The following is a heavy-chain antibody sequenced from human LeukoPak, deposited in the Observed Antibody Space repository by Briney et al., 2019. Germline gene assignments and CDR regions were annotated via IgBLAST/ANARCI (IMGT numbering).Heavy chain of an antibody. D-gene: IGHD6-25*01. CDR1: GYTLTSSH. CDR3: ATRNLAAAADNFDY. CDR2: INCGDGYT. Sequence: ASVKVSCKASGYTLTSSHAHWVRQAPGQGLEWMGIINCGDGYTNYAQKFQGRVSVTSDTSTSTIYMELSSLRAEDTAVYYCATRNLAAAADNFDYWGQGTLVTVSS. V-gene: IGHV1-46*01. J-gene: IGHJ4*02.